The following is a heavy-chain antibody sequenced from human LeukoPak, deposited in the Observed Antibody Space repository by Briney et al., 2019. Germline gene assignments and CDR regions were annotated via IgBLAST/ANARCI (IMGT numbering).Heavy chain of an antibody. CDR3: AEGAYLGY. J-gene: IGHJ4*02. Sequence: SETLSLTCTVSGGSISSYYWSWIRQPPGKGLEWIGEINHSGSTNYNPSLKSRVTISVDTSKNQFSLKLTSVTAADTAVYYCAEGAYLGYWGQGTLVTVSS. CDR1: GGSISSYY. V-gene: IGHV4-34*01. D-gene: IGHD1-26*01. CDR2: INHSGST.